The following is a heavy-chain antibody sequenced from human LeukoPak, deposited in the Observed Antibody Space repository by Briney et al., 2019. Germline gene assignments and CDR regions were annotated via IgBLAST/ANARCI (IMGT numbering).Heavy chain of an antibody. CDR2: ISLNSGGT. CDR3: ARGSHSSGWSTWFDP. Sequence: ASVTVSCMASGFTFTGYYIHWVRQAPGQGLEWMGWISLNSGGTNYAQKFQGRVTMTRDTSISTAYMEVSRLRSDDTAVYYCARGSHSSGWSTWFDPWGQGTLVTVSS. V-gene: IGHV1-2*02. J-gene: IGHJ5*02. CDR1: GFTFTGYY. D-gene: IGHD6-19*01.